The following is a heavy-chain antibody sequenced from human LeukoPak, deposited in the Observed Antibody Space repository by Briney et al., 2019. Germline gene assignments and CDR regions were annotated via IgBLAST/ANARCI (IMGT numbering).Heavy chain of an antibody. J-gene: IGHJ5*02. CDR1: GFTFSSYG. V-gene: IGHV3-48*01. D-gene: IGHD3-3*01. CDR3: ARDTIFGVVNWFDP. CDR2: ISSSSSTI. Sequence: GGSLRLSCAASGFTFSSYGMDWVRQAPGKGLEWVSYISSSSSTIYYADSVKGRFTISRDNAKNSLYLQMNSLRAEDTAVYYCARDTIFGVVNWFDPWGQGTLVTVSS.